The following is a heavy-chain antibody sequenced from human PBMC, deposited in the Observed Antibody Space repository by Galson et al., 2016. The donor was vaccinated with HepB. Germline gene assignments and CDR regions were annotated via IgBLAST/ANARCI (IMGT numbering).Heavy chain of an antibody. CDR3: ARGLVGSGMDV. J-gene: IGHJ6*02. Sequence: SLRLSCAVSGFTFDDYGMTWVRQAPGKGLEWVSGINWRGDSTAYADSVKGRLTMYRDDARNSLYLQMSSLRVEDTALYQCARGLVGSGMDVWGQGTTVTVSS. D-gene: IGHD3-10*01. CDR2: INWRGDST. CDR1: GFTFDDYG. V-gene: IGHV3-20*01.